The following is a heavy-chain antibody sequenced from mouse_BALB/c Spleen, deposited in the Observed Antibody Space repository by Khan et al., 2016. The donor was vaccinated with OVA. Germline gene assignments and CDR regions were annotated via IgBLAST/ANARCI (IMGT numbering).Heavy chain of an antibody. V-gene: IGHV1-84*02. Sequence: QVQLQQPGPELVKPGASVKMSCKASGHTFTATYINWVKQMPGQGLQWIGRIHPGSANTKYNERFQGKATLTVDTSSSTAYMQLGSLTSEDTAVYFCDGGFDYWGHGTTLTASS. J-gene: IGHJ2*01. CDR3: DGGFDY. CDR2: IHPGSANT. CDR1: GHTFTATY.